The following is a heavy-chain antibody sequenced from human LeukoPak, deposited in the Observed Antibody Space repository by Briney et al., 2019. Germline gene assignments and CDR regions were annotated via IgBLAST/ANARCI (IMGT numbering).Heavy chain of an antibody. CDR2: ISPSGNT. J-gene: IGHJ3*02. V-gene: IGHV4-34*01. CDR3: ARRVPYYYDSSGYAFDI. D-gene: IGHD3-22*01. Sequence: SETLSLTCAVYGGSFTIYSWTWIRQPPGKSLEWVGEISPSGNTQYNPSLKSRVTISVDTSKNQFSLKLSSVTAADTAAYYCARRVPYYYDSSGYAFDIWGQGTMVTVSS. CDR1: GGSFTIYS.